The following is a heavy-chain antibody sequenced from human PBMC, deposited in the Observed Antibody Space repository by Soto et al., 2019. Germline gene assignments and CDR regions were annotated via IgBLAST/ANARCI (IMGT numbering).Heavy chain of an antibody. J-gene: IGHJ6*03. CDR1: GFTVSSNC. CDR2: IYSGGST. V-gene: IGHV3-66*01. Sequence: GGSLRLSCAASGFTVSSNCMSWVRQAPGKGLEWVSVIYSGGSTYYADSVKGRFTISRDNSKNTLYLQMNSLRAEDTAVYYCARDRGWFGELQNPEYYYYYYMDVWGKGTTVTVSS. CDR3: ARDRGWFGELQNPEYYYYYYMDV. D-gene: IGHD3-10*01.